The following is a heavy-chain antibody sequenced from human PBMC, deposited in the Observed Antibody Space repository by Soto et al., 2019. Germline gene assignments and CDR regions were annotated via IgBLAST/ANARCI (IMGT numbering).Heavy chain of an antibody. D-gene: IGHD4-17*01. Sequence: GGSLRLSCAASGFTFSSYAMSWVRQAPGKGLEWVSAISGSGGSTYYADSVKGRFTISRDNSKNTLYLQMNSLRAEDTAVYYCAKYGGDYYYYYYMDVWGKGTTVTVSS. CDR1: GFTFSSYA. V-gene: IGHV3-23*01. CDR2: ISGSGGST. CDR3: AKYGGDYYYYYYMDV. J-gene: IGHJ6*03.